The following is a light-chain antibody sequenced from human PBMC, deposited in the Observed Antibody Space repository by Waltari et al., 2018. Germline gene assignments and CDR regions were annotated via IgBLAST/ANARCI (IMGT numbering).Light chain of an antibody. CDR2: GAS. CDR3: QQYGSSPPT. Sequence: EIVLTQSPRTLSLSPGERATLSCRASQSLSSSYLAWYQQKPGQAPRLLIYGASSRATGIPDRFSGSGSGTDFTLTISRLEPEDFAGYSCQQYGSSPPTFGQGTKLEI. V-gene: IGKV3-20*01. J-gene: IGKJ2*01. CDR1: QSLSSSY.